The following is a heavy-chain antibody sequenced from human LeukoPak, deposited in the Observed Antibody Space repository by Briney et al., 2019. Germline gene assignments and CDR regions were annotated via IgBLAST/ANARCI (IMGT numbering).Heavy chain of an antibody. V-gene: IGHV3-20*01. CDR3: ARDGYYGSGSYYNGPHYYYGMDV. CDR2: INWNGGST. CDR1: GFTFDDYG. Sequence: PGGSLRLSCAASGFTFDDYGMSWVRHAPGKGLEWVSGINWNGGSTGYADSVKGRFTISRDNAKNSLYLQMNSLRAEDTALYHCARDGYYGSGSYYNGPHYYYGMDVWGQGTTVTVSS. D-gene: IGHD3-10*01. J-gene: IGHJ6*02.